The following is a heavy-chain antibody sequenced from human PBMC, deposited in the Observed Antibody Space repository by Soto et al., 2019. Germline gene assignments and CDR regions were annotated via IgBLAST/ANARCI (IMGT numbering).Heavy chain of an antibody. D-gene: IGHD1-7*01. CDR3: ARGGNWNYDYYYYGMDV. V-gene: IGHV4-34*01. J-gene: IGHJ6*02. Sequence: SETLSLTCAVCGGSFSGYYWSWIRQPPGKGLEWIGEINHSGSPNYNPSLKSRVTISIDTSKNQCSLKLSSVTAADTAVYYCARGGNWNYDYYYYGMDVWGQGTTVTVSS. CDR2: INHSGSP. CDR1: GGSFSGYY.